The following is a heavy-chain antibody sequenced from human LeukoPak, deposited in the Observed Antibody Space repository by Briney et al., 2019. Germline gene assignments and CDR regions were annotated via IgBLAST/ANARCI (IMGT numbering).Heavy chain of an antibody. CDR1: GYSISSSNW. D-gene: IGHD2-15*01. Sequence: TSDTLSLTCAVSGYSISSSNWWGWIRQPPGKRLEWIGYIYYSGSTYYNPSLKSRVTMSVDTSKNQFSLKLSSVTAVDTAVYYCARISSSGGSSWGQGTLVTVSS. J-gene: IGHJ4*02. V-gene: IGHV4-28*01. CDR3: ARISSSGGSS. CDR2: IYYSGST.